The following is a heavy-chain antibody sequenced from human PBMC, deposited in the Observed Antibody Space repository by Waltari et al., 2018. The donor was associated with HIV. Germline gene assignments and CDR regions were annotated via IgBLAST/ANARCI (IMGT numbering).Heavy chain of an antibody. J-gene: IGHJ4*02. CDR2: INHGGDT. Sequence: QVQLQQWGAGLLKPSETLSLTCSVYGGSFKNFYWNWIRQTPDEGLQWIGEINHGGDTNVNPSLKSRVIMSIDTSKYEISLNLTSVSVADTALYFCARRGSSASPLTLWGRGSRVTVSS. CDR3: ARRGSSASPLTL. CDR1: GGSFKNFY. V-gene: IGHV4-34*01. D-gene: IGHD3-10*01.